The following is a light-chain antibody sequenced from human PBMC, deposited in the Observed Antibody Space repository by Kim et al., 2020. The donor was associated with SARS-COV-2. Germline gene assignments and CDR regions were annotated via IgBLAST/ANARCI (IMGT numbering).Light chain of an antibody. CDR1: NSDVGRYNY. Sequence: QSALTQPPSASGSPGQSVTISCTGTNSDVGRYNYVSWYQQHPDKAPKLMIFEVTQRPSGVPDRFSGSKSANTASLTVSGLQAEDEADYYCSSYAGSNNFVFGTGTKFTV. J-gene: IGLJ1*01. V-gene: IGLV2-8*01. CDR3: SSYAGSNNFV. CDR2: EVT.